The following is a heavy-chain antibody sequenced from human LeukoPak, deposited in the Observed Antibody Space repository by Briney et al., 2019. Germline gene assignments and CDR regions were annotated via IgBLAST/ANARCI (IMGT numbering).Heavy chain of an antibody. Sequence: PSETLSLTCTVSGGSISSGGYYWSWIRQHPGKGLEWIGYIYHSGSTYYNPSLKSRVTISVDTSKNQFSLKLSSVTAADTAVYYCARRGTIFGSESLWGRGTLVTVSS. D-gene: IGHD3-3*01. CDR2: IYHSGST. CDR3: ARRGTIFGSESL. CDR1: GGSISSGGYY. J-gene: IGHJ2*01. V-gene: IGHV4-31*03.